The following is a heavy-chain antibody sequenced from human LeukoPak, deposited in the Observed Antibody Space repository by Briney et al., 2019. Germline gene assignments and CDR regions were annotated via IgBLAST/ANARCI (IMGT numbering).Heavy chain of an antibody. Sequence: ASVKISCKASGYTFTTYYMHWVRQAPGQGLEWMGVVNPSGGGTSYSQMFQGRLTMTRDMSTSTVYMELSSLRSEDTAVYYCARDYGYYFDYWGQGTLVTVSS. CDR1: GYTFTTYY. CDR2: VNPSGGGT. CDR3: ARDYGYYFDY. J-gene: IGHJ4*02. D-gene: IGHD3-10*01. V-gene: IGHV1-46*01.